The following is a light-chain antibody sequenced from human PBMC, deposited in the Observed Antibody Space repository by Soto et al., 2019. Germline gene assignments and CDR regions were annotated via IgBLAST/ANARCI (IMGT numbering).Light chain of an antibody. CDR2: EVS. V-gene: IGLV2-14*01. J-gene: IGLJ3*02. CDR1: SSDVGGYNY. Sequence: QSALTQPASVSGSPGQSITISCTGTSSDVGGYNYVSWYQQHPGKAPKLMIYEVSTRPSGVSNRFSGSKSGNTASLTISGLQAGDGADYYCSSYTSSSTWVFGGGTKLTVL. CDR3: SSYTSSSTWV.